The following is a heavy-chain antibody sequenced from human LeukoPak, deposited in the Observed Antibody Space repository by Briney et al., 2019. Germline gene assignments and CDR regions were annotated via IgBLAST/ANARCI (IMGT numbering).Heavy chain of an antibody. CDR1: GYSFTSYW. J-gene: IGHJ4*02. V-gene: IGHV5-51*01. Sequence: GESLKISCKGSGYSFTSYWIGWVRQMPGKGLEWMGIIYPGDSDTRYSPSFQGQVTISADKSISTAYLQWSSLKASDTAVYYCARGPLNYYDSSGYYYSRLFDYWGQGTLVTVSS. CDR2: IYPGDSDT. CDR3: ARGPLNYYDSSGYYYSRLFDY. D-gene: IGHD3-22*01.